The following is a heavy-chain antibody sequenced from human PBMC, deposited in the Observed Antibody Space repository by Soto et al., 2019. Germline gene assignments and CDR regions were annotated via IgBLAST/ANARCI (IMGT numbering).Heavy chain of an antibody. V-gene: IGHV1-18*01. Sequence: ASVKVSCKASGYTFTSYGISWVRQAPGQGLEWMGWISAYNGNTNYAQKLQGRVTMTTDTSTSTAYMELRSLRSDDTAVYYCARGQYSIFRVVSRYYGMDVWGQGTTVTVYS. CDR1: GYTFTSYG. CDR2: ISAYNGNT. CDR3: ARGQYSIFRVVSRYYGMDV. J-gene: IGHJ6*02. D-gene: IGHD3-3*01.